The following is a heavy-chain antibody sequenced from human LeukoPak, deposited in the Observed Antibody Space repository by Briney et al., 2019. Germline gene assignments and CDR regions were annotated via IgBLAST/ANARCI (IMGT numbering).Heavy chain of an antibody. CDR2: ISTSGST. D-gene: IGHD3-10*01. CDR1: GGSIGSGNYY. V-gene: IGHV4-61*02. CDR3: ASHQSGAGTNYHDY. Sequence: PSETLSLTCTVSGGSIGSGNYYWSWIRQPAGKGLEWIGRISTSGSTNYDPSLKSRVIISIDTSKNHFSLRLSSATAADTAVYYCASHQSGAGTNYHDYWGQGTLVTVSS. J-gene: IGHJ4*02.